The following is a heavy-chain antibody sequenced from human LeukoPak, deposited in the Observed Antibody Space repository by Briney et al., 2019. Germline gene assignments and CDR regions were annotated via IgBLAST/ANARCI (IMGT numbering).Heavy chain of an antibody. D-gene: IGHD2-15*01. CDR1: GYTFTGYY. V-gene: IGHV1-2*02. CDR3: ARDERFCNGDNHYPDLGY. Sequence: SVKASCKASGYTFTGYYMFWVRHAPGQGLEWMGWINPNTGATKYAQNFQGRVTLTRDTSIRTTFMELSSLRSDDTAFYYCARDERFCNGDNHYPDLGYWGQGTLVTVSS. CDR2: INPNTGAT. J-gene: IGHJ4*02.